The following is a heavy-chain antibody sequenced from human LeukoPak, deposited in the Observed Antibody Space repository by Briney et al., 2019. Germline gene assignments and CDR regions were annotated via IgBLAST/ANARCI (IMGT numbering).Heavy chain of an antibody. D-gene: IGHD3-22*01. CDR3: AKDPEPYDCSGYGIGDH. Sequence: GGSLRLSCAASGFTFSSYGMHWVRQAPGKGLEWVAFIRYDGSNKYYADSVKGRFTISRDNSKNTLYLQMNSLRAEDTAVYYCAKDPEPYDCSGYGIGDHWGQGTLVTVSS. J-gene: IGHJ4*02. CDR1: GFTFSSYG. CDR2: IRYDGSNK. V-gene: IGHV3-30*02.